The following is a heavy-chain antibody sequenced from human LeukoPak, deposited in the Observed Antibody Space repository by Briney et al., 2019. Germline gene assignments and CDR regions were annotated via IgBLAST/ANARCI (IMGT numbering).Heavy chain of an antibody. CDR2: XXXXXVTT. CDR1: GFTFYSYA. Sequence: TGGSLRLSCAASGFTFYSYAMSXVRQFPGEGLXXXXXXXXXXVTTYYADSVKGRFTITRDNSKNTLDLQMRSVRAEDTALYYCAKDNLLAQSDSTLGKNHFDYWGQGTLVTVSS. D-gene: IGHD2/OR15-2a*01. CDR3: AKDNLLAQSDSTLGKNHFDY. J-gene: IGHJ4*02. V-gene: IGHV3-23*01.